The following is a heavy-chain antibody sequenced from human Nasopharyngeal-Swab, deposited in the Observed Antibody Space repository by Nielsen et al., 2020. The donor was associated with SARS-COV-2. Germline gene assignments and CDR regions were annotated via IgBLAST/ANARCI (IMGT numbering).Heavy chain of an antibody. V-gene: IGHV5-51*01. CDR3: VRPEGVATSFKYYFQYGMDV. CDR1: GYSFTSYW. Sequence: KVSCKGSGYSFTSYWIAWVRQMPGKGLEWMGIIYPRDSDTRYNPSFQGQVTISADKSISTAYLQWSSLKASDTAMYYCVRPEGVATSFKYYFQYGMDVWGQGTMVTVPS. J-gene: IGHJ6*02. D-gene: IGHD5-12*01. CDR2: IYPRDSDT.